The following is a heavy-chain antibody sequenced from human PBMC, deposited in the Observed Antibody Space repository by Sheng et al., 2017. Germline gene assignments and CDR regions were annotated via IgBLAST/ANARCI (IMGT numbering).Heavy chain of an antibody. CDR3: ARNVEMAVFDI. CDR1: GGSISSYY. D-gene: IGHD1-1*01. V-gene: IGHV4-59*01. J-gene: IGHJ3*02. Sequence: QVQLQESGPGLVKPSETLSLTCTVSGGSISSYYWSWIRQPPGKGLEWIGYIYYSGSTNYNPSLKSRVTISVDTSKNQFSLKLSSVTAADTAVYYCARNVEMAVFDIWGQGTMVTVSS. CDR2: IYYSGST.